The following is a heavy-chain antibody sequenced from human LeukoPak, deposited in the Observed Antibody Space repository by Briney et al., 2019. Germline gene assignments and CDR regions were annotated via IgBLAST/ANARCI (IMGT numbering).Heavy chain of an antibody. J-gene: IGHJ1*01. CDR1: GGSISSSSYY. D-gene: IGHD3-22*01. CDR3: ARVVQSTDSSGFYLPEYFQH. Sequence: SETLSLTCTVSGGSISSSSYYWGWIRQPPGKGLEWIGSIYWTTFHNPSLKSRVTISVDTSKNQFSLKLSSVTAADTAVYYCARVVQSTDSSGFYLPEYFQHWGQGTLVTVSS. V-gene: IGHV4-39*07. CDR2: IYWTT.